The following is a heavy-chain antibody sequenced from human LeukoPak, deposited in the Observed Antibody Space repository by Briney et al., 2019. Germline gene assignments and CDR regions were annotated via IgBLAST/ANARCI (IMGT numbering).Heavy chain of an antibody. J-gene: IGHJ4*02. CDR3: ARDLAIDSGSSQYFDY. CDR2: FYTSGTT. V-gene: IGHV4-4*07. D-gene: IGHD1-26*01. CDR1: GGSISSNY. Sequence: SETLSLTCTVSGGSISSNYGGWIRQPAGKGLEWIGRFYTSGTTVYNPSLKSRVTISVDKSTNQFSLNITSVTAADTAIYYCARDLAIDSGSSQYFDYWGQGTLVTVSS.